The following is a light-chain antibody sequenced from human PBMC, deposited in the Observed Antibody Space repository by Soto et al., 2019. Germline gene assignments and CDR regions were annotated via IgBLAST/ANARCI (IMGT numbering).Light chain of an antibody. CDR1: SNDVGAFDY. J-gene: IGLJ2*01. Sequence: QSTLTQPASVSASPGQSISISCTGTSNDVGAFDYVSWYQQHPGKAPKLIIFEVFNRHSGVSTRFSGSKSGSTASLTISGLQAEDEADYFCSSYTTNNAHVFGGGTKLTVL. CDR3: SSYTTNNAHV. CDR2: EVF. V-gene: IGLV2-14*01.